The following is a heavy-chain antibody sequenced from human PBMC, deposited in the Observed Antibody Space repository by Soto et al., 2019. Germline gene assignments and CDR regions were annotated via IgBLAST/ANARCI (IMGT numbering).Heavy chain of an antibody. J-gene: IGHJ6*02. D-gene: IGHD2-15*01. CDR3: ARDRRTPVSYYYYGMDV. Sequence: QVQLVQSGAEVKKPGASVKVSCKASGYTFTSYGISWVRQAPGQGLEWMGWISAYNGNTNYAQKLQGRVTMTTDTARRTAAMELRSLRSDDTAVYYCARDRRTPVSYYYYGMDVWGQGTTVTVSS. CDR1: GYTFTSYG. CDR2: ISAYNGNT. V-gene: IGHV1-18*01.